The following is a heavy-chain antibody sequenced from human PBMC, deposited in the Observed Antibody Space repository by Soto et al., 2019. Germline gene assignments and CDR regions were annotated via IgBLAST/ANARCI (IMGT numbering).Heavy chain of an antibody. CDR1: GGFVSSGSYY. Sequence: QVQLQQWGAGLLKPSETLSLTCAVYGGFVSSGSYYWSWIRQPPGKGLEWIGEKSHSGGNHFNPSRNSRVTISVDTSKNQFSLKMSSVTAADTALYYCARVERGTATTVVDAFDIWGPGTMVTVSS. CDR3: ARVERGTATTVVDAFDI. CDR2: KSHSGGN. J-gene: IGHJ3*02. D-gene: IGHD1-1*01. V-gene: IGHV4-34*01.